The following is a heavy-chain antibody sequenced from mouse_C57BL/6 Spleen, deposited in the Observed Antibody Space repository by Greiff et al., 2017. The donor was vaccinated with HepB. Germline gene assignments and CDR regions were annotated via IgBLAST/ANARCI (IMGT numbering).Heavy chain of an antibody. D-gene: IGHD2-5*01. Sequence: VQLQQPGAELVRPGSSVKLSCKASGYTFTSYWMDWVKQRPGQGLEWIGNIYPSDSETHYNQKFKDKATLTVDKSSSTAYMQLSSLTSEDSAVYYCARRASNRAMDYWGQGTSVTVSS. CDR1: GYTFTSYW. J-gene: IGHJ4*01. CDR3: ARRASNRAMDY. CDR2: IYPSDSET. V-gene: IGHV1-61*01.